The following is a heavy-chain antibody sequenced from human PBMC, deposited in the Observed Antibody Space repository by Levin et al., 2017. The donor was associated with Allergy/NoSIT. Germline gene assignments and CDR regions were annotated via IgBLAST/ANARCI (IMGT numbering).Heavy chain of an antibody. J-gene: IGHJ3*01. Sequence: GASVKVSCAASGFTFSEYAMTWVRQAPGKGLEWVSVITGGGSDTYYGDSVKGRFTVSRDNSKNTLYLELNGLRPDDTAVYYCAKKQGGTTGFSFDVWGQGTMVTVSS. CDR1: GFTFSEYA. CDR2: ITGGGSDT. D-gene: IGHD1/OR15-1a*01. CDR3: AKKQGGTTGFSFDV. V-gene: IGHV3-23*01.